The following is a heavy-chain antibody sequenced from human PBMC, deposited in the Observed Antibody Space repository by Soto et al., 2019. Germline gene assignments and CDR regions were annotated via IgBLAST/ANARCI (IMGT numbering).Heavy chain of an antibody. CDR3: AREGGYYYDSSGYYMY. D-gene: IGHD3-22*01. CDR2: ISYDGSNK. CDR1: GFTFSSYA. V-gene: IGHV3-30-3*01. Sequence: QVQLVESGGGVVQPGRSLRLSCAASGFTFSSYAMHWVRQAPGKGLEWVAVISYDGSNKYYADSVKGRFTISRDNSKNTLYLQMNSLRAEDTAVYYCAREGGYYYDSSGYYMYWGQGTLVTVSS. J-gene: IGHJ4*02.